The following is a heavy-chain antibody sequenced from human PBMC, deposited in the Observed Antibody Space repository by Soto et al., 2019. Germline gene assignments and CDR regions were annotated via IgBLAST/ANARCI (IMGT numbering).Heavy chain of an antibody. CDR2: LYSSGNT. CDR1: GASVSSDFSY. CDR3: ARVWGGYYFDF. Sequence: QVQLQESGPGLVKPSETLSLTCIVSGASVSSDFSYWSWIRQPPGKGLEWIGCLYSSGNTNYNPSLNSRVPISVDTSKNQFSLRLTSVTAADTAVYYCARVWGGYYFDFWGQGTLVTVSS. V-gene: IGHV4-61*01. D-gene: IGHD3-16*01. J-gene: IGHJ4*02.